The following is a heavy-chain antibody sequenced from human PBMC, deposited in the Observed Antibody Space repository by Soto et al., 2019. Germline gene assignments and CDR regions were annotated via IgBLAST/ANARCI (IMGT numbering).Heavy chain of an antibody. J-gene: IGHJ4*02. CDR3: AREFSNSPEAFDS. D-gene: IGHD6-6*01. V-gene: IGHV4-61*01. Sequence: QVHLQESGPGQVKPSETLSLICTVSGGSVNSDTFYWSWIRQPPGRGLEWIGYIYYTGSTNYNLSLKSRVTISIDTSRNQFSLKLTSVTAADTAVYYCAREFSNSPEAFDSWGQGSLVTVSS. CDR1: GGSVNSDTFY. CDR2: IYYTGST.